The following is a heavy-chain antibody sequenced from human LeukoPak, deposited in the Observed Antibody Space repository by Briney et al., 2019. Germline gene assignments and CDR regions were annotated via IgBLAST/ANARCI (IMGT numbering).Heavy chain of an antibody. Sequence: PGGSLRLSCAASGFTFSSYGMHWVRQAPGKGLEWVACIRYDGSNKYYADSVKGRFTISRDNSKNTLYLQMNSLRAEDTAVYYCAKASSRAAAGLFDPWGQGTLVTVSS. CDR2: IRYDGSNK. CDR1: GFTFSSYG. D-gene: IGHD6-13*01. V-gene: IGHV3-30*02. J-gene: IGHJ5*02. CDR3: AKASSRAAAGLFDP.